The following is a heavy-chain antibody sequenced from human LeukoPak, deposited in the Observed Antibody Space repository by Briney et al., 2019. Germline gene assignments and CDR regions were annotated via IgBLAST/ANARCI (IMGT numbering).Heavy chain of an antibody. CDR1: GGSISSGSYY. D-gene: IGHD2-2*01. V-gene: IGHV4-61*02. J-gene: IGHJ3*02. CDR3: ARGARYCSSTSCQLVAFDI. Sequence: SETLSLTCTLSGGSISSGSYYWSWIRQPAGKGLEWIGRIYTSGRTNYNPSLKSRVTISVDTSKNQFSLKLSSVTAADTAVYFCARGARYCSSTSCQLVAFDIWGQGTMVTVSS. CDR2: IYTSGRT.